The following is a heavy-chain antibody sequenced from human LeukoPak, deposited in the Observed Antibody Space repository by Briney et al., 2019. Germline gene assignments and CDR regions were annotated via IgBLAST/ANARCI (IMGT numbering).Heavy chain of an antibody. D-gene: IGHD1-26*01. J-gene: IGHJ4*02. V-gene: IGHV3-23*01. CDR2: ISGSSSST. CDR3: AKDPPIVGASRKFDY. Sequence: PGGSLRLSCAASGFIVSTHYMSWVRQAPGKGLEWVSAISGSSSSTYYADSVKGRFTISRDNSKNTLYLQMNSLRAEDTAVYYCAKDPPIVGASRKFDYWGQGTLVTVSS. CDR1: GFIVSTHY.